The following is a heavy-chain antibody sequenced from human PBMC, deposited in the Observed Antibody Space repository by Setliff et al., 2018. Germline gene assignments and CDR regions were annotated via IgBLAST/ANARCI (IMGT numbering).Heavy chain of an antibody. Sequence: SETLSLTCAVSVYSISRDCHWGWIRQPPGKGLEWIGSIYYSGNTYYNASLKGRVTISVDPSKNQFSLRVTSVTAADTAVYYCARTLPTYCRDGPCKVGALDIWGQGTMVTVSS. D-gene: IGHD1-26*01. V-gene: IGHV4-38-2*01. J-gene: IGHJ3*02. CDR2: IYYSGNT. CDR3: ARTLPTYCRDGPCKVGALDI. CDR1: VYSISRDCH.